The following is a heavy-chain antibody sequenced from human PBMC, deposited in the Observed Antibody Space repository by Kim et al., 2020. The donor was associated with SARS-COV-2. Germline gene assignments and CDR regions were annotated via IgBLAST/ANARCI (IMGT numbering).Heavy chain of an antibody. J-gene: IGHJ4*02. Sequence: YEQKFPGRFTMTRDPSTSTVYMELSSLRSEDTAVYYCAARGIFGVDDTDYWGQGTLVTVSS. V-gene: IGHV1-46*01. CDR3: AARGIFGVDDTDY. D-gene: IGHD3-3*01.